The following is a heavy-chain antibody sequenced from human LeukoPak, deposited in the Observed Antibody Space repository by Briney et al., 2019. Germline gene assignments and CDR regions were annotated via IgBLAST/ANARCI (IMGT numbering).Heavy chain of an antibody. CDR1: GFTFSIYA. V-gene: IGHV3-23*01. J-gene: IGHJ4*02. CDR2: ISGSGGST. D-gene: IGHD3-16*02. CDR3: AKALWSYRYTS. Sequence: GGSLRLSCAASGFTFSIYAMSWVRQAPGKGLEWVSAISGSGGSTYYADSVKGRFTISRDNSKNTLYLQMNSLRAEDTAVYYCAKALWSYRYTSWGQGTLVTVSS.